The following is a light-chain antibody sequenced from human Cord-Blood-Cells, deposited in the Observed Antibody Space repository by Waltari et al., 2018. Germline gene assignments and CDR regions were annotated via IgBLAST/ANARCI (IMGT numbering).Light chain of an antibody. Sequence: QSAQTQPASVSGSPGQSITIPCTGTSSHVGSYNLVSWYQQHPGKAPKLMIYEGSKRPSGVSNRFSGSKSGNTASLTISGLQAEDEADYYCCSYAGSSTHVVFGGGTKLTVL. J-gene: IGLJ2*01. CDR3: CSYAGSSTHVV. CDR2: EGS. CDR1: SSHVGSYNL. V-gene: IGLV2-23*01.